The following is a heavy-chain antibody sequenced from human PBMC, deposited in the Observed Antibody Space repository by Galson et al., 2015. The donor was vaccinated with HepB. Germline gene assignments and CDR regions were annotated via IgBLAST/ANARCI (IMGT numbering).Heavy chain of an antibody. Sequence: QSGAEVKKPGESLRISCKGFGYSFTNYWINWVRQMPGKGLEWMGRIDPSDSYTNYSPSFQGHVTMSADKSISTAYLQWSSLKASDTAMYYCARHPLDSSGWSNDAFDIWGQGTMVSVSS. V-gene: IGHV5-10-1*01. CDR3: ARHPLDSSGWSNDAFDI. J-gene: IGHJ3*02. CDR2: IDPSDSYT. CDR1: GYSFTNYW. D-gene: IGHD6-19*01.